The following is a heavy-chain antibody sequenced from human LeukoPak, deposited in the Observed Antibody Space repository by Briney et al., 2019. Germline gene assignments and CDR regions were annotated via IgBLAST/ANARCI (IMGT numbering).Heavy chain of an antibody. CDR3: ARDSRGIRLGEFDY. Sequence: SETLSLTCTVSGGSISSSSYYWGWIRQPPGKGLEWIGSIYYSGSTYYNPSLKSRVTISVDTSKNQFSLKLSSVTAADTAVYYCARDSRGIRLGEFDYWGQGTLVTVSS. V-gene: IGHV4-39*07. CDR2: IYYSGST. J-gene: IGHJ4*02. CDR1: GGSISSSSYY. D-gene: IGHD3-16*01.